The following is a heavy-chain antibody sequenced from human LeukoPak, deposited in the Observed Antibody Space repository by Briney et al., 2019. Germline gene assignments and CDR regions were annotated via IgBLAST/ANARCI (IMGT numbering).Heavy chain of an antibody. CDR2: IYCSGTT. Sequence: SETLSLTCTVSGGSISSSYKYWGWVRQPPGRGLEWIGSIYCSGTTYYNPSLKSRVTISVDTSKNQFSLKLTSVTAADTAVYYCARSTAAEGPTHNWFDPWGQGTLVTVSP. CDR3: ARSTAAEGPTHNWFDP. J-gene: IGHJ5*02. CDR1: GGSISSSYKY. V-gene: IGHV4-39*01. D-gene: IGHD6-13*01.